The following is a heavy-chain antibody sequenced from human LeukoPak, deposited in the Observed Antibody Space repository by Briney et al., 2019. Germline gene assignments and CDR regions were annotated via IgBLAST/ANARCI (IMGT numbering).Heavy chain of an antibody. J-gene: IGHJ5*02. D-gene: IGHD3-16*02. Sequence: SETLSLTCTVSGGSISSYYWSWIRQPPGKGLEWIGYIYYSGSTNYNPSLKSRVTISVDTSKNQFSLKLSSVTAADTAVYYCGGDEMGYVWGSFRAWGQGTLVTVSS. V-gene: IGHV4-59*12. CDR3: GGDEMGYVWGSFRA. CDR1: GGSISSYY. CDR2: IYYSGST.